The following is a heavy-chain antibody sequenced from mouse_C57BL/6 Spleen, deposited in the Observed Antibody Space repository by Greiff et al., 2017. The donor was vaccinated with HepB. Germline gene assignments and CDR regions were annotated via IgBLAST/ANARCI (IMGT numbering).Heavy chain of an antibody. V-gene: IGHV5-4*01. CDR3: ARDEGVYYGSSYGFAY. J-gene: IGHJ3*01. D-gene: IGHD1-1*01. CDR2: ISDGGSYT. Sequence: EVKLVESGGGLVKPGGSLKLSCAASGFTFSSYAMSWVRQTPEKRLEWVATISDGGSYTYYPDNVKGRFTISRDNAKNNLYLQMSQLKSEDTAMYYCARDEGVYYGSSYGFAYWGQGTLVTVSA. CDR1: GFTFSSYA.